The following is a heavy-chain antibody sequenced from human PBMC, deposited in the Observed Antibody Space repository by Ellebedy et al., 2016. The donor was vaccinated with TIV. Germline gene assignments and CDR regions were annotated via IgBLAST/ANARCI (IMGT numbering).Heavy chain of an antibody. Sequence: GESLKISCSASGFTFSSYAMHWVRQAPGKGLEYVSAISSNGGSTYYADSVKGRFTISRDNSKNTLYLQMSSLRAEDTAVYYCVKLIEGGYSSSYNYGMDVWGQGTTVTVSS. CDR2: ISSNGGST. CDR1: GFTFSSYA. CDR3: VKLIEGGYSSSYNYGMDV. V-gene: IGHV3-64D*06. J-gene: IGHJ6*02. D-gene: IGHD6-13*01.